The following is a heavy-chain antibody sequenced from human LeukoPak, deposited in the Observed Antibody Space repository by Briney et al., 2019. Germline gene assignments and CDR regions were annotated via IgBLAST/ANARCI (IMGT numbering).Heavy chain of an antibody. CDR3: ARGNYDLWSGYRNWFDP. CDR2: MNPNSGNT. V-gene: IGHV1-8*01. CDR1: GYTFTSYD. Sequence: ASVKVSCKASGYTFTSYDINWVRQATGQGLEWMGWMNPNSGNTGYAQKFQGRVTMTRNTSISTAYMELSSLRSEDTAVYYCARGNYDLWSGYRNWFDPWGQGTLVTVSS. D-gene: IGHD3-3*01. J-gene: IGHJ5*02.